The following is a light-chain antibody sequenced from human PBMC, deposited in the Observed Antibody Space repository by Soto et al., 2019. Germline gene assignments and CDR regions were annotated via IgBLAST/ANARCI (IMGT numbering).Light chain of an antibody. CDR3: QKENIYPLT. Sequence: DVQMTQSPSSLSASVGARVTITCRASEDINGWLAWYQQKPGTAPKSLIYAASILQTGVPSRFSGSGSGTDFTLTISSLQPEDSETYYCQKENIYPLTFGGGTKVEIK. CDR1: EDINGW. J-gene: IGKJ4*01. CDR2: AAS. V-gene: IGKV1D-16*01.